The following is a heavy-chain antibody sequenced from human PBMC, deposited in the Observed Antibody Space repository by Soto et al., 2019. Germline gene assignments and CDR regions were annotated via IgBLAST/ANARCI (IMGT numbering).Heavy chain of an antibody. J-gene: IGHJ6*03. Sequence: EVQLVESGGGLVQPGRSLRLSCAASGFTFDDYAMHWVRQTPGKGLEWVSGITWNGVAMGYADSVKGRFTISRDDAKNSLYLPMTSLRPEDTALYYCAKSLLVILHLYHYMDVWGKGTTVPVSS. V-gene: IGHV3-9*01. D-gene: IGHD3-10*01. CDR1: GFTFDDYA. CDR3: AKSLLVILHLYHYMDV. CDR2: ITWNGVAM.